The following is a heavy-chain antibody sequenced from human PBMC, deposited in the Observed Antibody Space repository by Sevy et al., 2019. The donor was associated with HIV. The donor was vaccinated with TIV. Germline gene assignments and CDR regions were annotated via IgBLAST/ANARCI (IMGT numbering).Heavy chain of an antibody. CDR3: ATSASLDTSWFDP. CDR2: INSAGT. Sequence: APVKVSCKASGSTFSDDYIHWVRRAPGAGLEWLAWINSAGTNIAEIFQGRVTMTRDASSNTAYMELNSLRSDDTATYYCATSASLDTSWFDPWGQGTLVTVSS. V-gene: IGHV1-2*02. CDR1: GSTFSDDY. D-gene: IGHD5-18*01. J-gene: IGHJ5*02.